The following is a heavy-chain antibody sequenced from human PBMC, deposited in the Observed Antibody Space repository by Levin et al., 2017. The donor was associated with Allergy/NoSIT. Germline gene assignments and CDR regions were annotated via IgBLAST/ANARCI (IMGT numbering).Heavy chain of an antibody. CDR2: ISSSSTYI. V-gene: IGHV3-21*01. Sequence: GGSLRLSCAASGFAFGTFTMNWFRQAPGKGLEWVSSISSSSTYIYYADSVKGRFTVSRDNAKNSLYLQMNSLTAEDTAVYYCAKAGGTYYYYYGMDVWGQGTAVTVSS. D-gene: IGHD1-26*01. J-gene: IGHJ6*02. CDR1: GFAFGTFT. CDR3: AKAGGTYYYYYGMDV.